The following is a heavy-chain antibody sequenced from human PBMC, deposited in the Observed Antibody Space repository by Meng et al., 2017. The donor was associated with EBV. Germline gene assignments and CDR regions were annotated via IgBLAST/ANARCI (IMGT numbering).Heavy chain of an antibody. D-gene: IGHD1-1*01. J-gene: IGHJ4*02. V-gene: IGHV7-4-1*02. CDR1: GYTFRNYA. CDR2: INTYSGKA. CDR3: ARGVEENGSHYPFDS. Sequence: QGQLVQGGAEWKRAGASVKVSCKASGYTFRNYAINWMRQVPGQGLEWMGWINTYSGKATFAQGFTGRFVFSLDTPVTTAHLQISGLKTEDSAVYYCARGVEENGSHYPFDSWGQGTLVTVSS.